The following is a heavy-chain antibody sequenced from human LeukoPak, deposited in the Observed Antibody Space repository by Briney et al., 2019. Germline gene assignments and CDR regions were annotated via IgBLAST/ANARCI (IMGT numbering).Heavy chain of an antibody. Sequence: PGGSLRLSCSASGFTFSAYFMHWVRQAPGKGLEYVSSISSNEYDTYYADSVKGRFTISRDNSKNTLYLQMNSLRAEDTAVYYCARSRHDGMDVWGQGTTVTVSS. CDR3: ARSRHDGMDV. V-gene: IGHV3-64*04. CDR2: ISSNEYDT. CDR1: GFTFSAYF. J-gene: IGHJ6*02.